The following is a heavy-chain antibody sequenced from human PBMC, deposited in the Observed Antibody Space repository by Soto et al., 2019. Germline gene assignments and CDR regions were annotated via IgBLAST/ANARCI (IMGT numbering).Heavy chain of an antibody. Sequence: SETLSLTCAVYGGSFSGYYWSWIRQPPGKGLEWIGEINHSGSTNYNPSLKSRVTISVDTSKNQFSLKLSSVTAADTAVYYCARGLGGSGWYRNVVTGIRYFDYWGQGTMVTVSS. V-gene: IGHV4-34*01. CDR3: ARGLGGSGWYRNVVTGIRYFDY. J-gene: IGHJ4*02. CDR1: GGSFSGYY. D-gene: IGHD6-19*01. CDR2: INHSGST.